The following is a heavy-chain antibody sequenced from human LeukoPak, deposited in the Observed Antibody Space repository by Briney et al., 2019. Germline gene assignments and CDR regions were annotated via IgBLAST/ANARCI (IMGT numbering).Heavy chain of an antibody. CDR1: GYTLTELS. Sequence: ASVKVSCKVSGYTLTELSMHWVRQAPGKGLEWMGGFDPEDGETIYAQKFQGRVTMTEDTSTDTAYMELSSLRSKDTAVYYCATDLQGWLQLNYWGQGTLVTVSS. J-gene: IGHJ4*02. V-gene: IGHV1-24*01. D-gene: IGHD5-24*01. CDR3: ATDLQGWLQLNY. CDR2: FDPEDGET.